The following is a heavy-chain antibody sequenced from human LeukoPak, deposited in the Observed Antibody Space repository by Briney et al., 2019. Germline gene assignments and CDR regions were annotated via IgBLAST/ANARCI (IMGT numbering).Heavy chain of an antibody. V-gene: IGHV3-23*01. CDR1: GFTFSSYA. Sequence: PGGSLRLSCAASGFTFSSYAMSWVRQAPGKGLEWVSAISGSGGSTYYADSVKGRFTISRDNSKNTLYLQMNSLGAEDTAVYYCAKDPNYDILTGYSNFDYWGQGTLVTVSS. J-gene: IGHJ4*02. CDR2: ISGSGGST. D-gene: IGHD3-9*01. CDR3: AKDPNYDILTGYSNFDY.